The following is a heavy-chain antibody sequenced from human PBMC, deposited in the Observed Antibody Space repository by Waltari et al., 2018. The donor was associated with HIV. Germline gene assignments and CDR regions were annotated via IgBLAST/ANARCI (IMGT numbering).Heavy chain of an antibody. J-gene: IGHJ1*01. CDR1: GVSFTAYY. D-gene: IGHD3-3*01. CDR2: IDHSGRT. V-gene: IGHV4-34*02. Sequence: QVQLQQCGTVLLMPSETLALTCAVYGVSFTAYYWTWYRQPPGNGLEWIGEIDHSGRTNYNPALKSRVTISVDASKNQFSLKLTSVTAADTGLYYCARGPHTSIFGVVKYFQPWGQGTLVIVSS. CDR3: ARGPHTSIFGVVKYFQP.